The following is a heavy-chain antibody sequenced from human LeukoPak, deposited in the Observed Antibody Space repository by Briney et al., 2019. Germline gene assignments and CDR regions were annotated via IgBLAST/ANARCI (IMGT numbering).Heavy chain of an antibody. Sequence: GGSLRLSCAASGFTLSSYAMTWIRQAPGKGLEWVSYISNSGSSIYYADSVKGRFTTSRDNAKSSLYLQMNSLRAEDTAVYYCAKDDYGDYVYYYMDVWGKGTTVTVSS. J-gene: IGHJ6*03. CDR2: ISNSGSSI. CDR1: GFTLSSYA. CDR3: AKDDYGDYVYYYMDV. V-gene: IGHV3-11*01. D-gene: IGHD4-17*01.